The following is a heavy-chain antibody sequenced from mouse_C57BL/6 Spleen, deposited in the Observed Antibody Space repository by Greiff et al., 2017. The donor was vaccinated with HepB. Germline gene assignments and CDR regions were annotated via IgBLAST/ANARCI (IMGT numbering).Heavy chain of an antibody. J-gene: IGHJ2*01. V-gene: IGHV1-61*01. Sequence: VQLQQSGAELVRPGSSVKLSCKASGYTFTSYWMDWVKQRPGQGLEWIGNIYPSDSETHYNQKFKDKATLTVDKSSSTAYMQLSSLTSEDSAVYYCARSGLTTVVAHGYWGQGTTLTVSS. CDR3: ARSGLTTVVAHGY. CDR2: IYPSDSET. D-gene: IGHD1-1*01. CDR1: GYTFTSYW.